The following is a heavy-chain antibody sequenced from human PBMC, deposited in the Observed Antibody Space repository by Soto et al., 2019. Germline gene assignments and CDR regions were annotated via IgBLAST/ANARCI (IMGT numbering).Heavy chain of an antibody. J-gene: IGHJ4*02. V-gene: IGHV3-74*01. D-gene: IGHD1-1*01. CDR1: GFTFNIYW. Sequence: WGSLRLSCVASGFTFNIYWMHWVRQAPGKGLEWVSRIDNDGSATTYADSVKGRFTISRDNAKNTLFLQMNTLRVDDTAVYYCARDNWNSYWGQGTLVTVS. CDR2: IDNDGSAT. CDR3: ARDNWNSY.